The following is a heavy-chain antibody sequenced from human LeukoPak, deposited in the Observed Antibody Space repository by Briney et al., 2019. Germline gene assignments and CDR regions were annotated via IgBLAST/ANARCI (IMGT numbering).Heavy chain of an antibody. CDR1: GGSFSGYY. Sequence: PSETLSLTXAVYGGSFSGYYWSWIRQPPGKGLEWIGEINHSGSTNYNPSLKSRVTISVDTSKNQFSLKLSSVTAADTAVYYCARVYDFWSGHLFDYWGQGTLVTVSS. V-gene: IGHV4-34*01. D-gene: IGHD3-3*01. J-gene: IGHJ4*02. CDR2: INHSGST. CDR3: ARVYDFWSGHLFDY.